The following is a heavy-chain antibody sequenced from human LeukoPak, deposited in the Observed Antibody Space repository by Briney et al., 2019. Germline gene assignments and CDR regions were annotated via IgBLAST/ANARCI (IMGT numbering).Heavy chain of an antibody. J-gene: IGHJ4*02. CDR3: ARVLHKRNYDSSTYYGY. D-gene: IGHD3-22*01. CDR2: ISSSSSTI. V-gene: IGHV3-48*01. Sequence: GGSLRLSCAASGFTFSTYWMHWVRQVPGKGLEWVSYISSSSSTIYYADSVKGRFTISRDNAKNSLYLQMNSLRAEDTAVYYCARVLHKRNYDSSTYYGYWGQGTLVTVSS. CDR1: GFTFSTYW.